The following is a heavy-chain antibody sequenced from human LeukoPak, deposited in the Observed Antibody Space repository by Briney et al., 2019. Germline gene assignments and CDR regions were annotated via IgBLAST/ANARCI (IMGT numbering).Heavy chain of an antibody. Sequence: SETLSLTCTVSGASISRYFWNWIRQPPGKELEWIGYISSGGSTNYNPSLKSRVTISIDTSKNQFSLKLTSATAADTVVYYCARGDDYKSTLFDYWGQGTLVTVSS. CDR1: GASISRYF. J-gene: IGHJ4*02. V-gene: IGHV4-59*01. D-gene: IGHD5-12*01. CDR3: ARGDDYKSTLFDY. CDR2: ISSGGST.